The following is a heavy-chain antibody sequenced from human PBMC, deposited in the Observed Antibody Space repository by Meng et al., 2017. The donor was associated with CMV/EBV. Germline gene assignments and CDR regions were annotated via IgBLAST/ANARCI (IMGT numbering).Heavy chain of an antibody. CDR2: INHSGST. Sequence: LTCAVYGGSFSGYYWSWIRQPPGKGLEWIGEINHSGSTNYNPSLKSRVTISVDTSKNQFSLKLSSVTAADTAVYYCASGPYSGSHYLVWGQGTLVTVSS. CDR1: GGSFSGYY. CDR3: ASGPYSGSHYLV. V-gene: IGHV4-34*01. D-gene: IGHD1-26*01. J-gene: IGHJ4*02.